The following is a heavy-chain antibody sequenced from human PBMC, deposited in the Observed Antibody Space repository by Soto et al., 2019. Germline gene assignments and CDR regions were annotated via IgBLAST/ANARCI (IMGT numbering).Heavy chain of an antibody. D-gene: IGHD3-9*01. CDR1: GFTFSSYS. Sequence: EVQLVESGGGLVQPGGSLRLSCAASGFTFSSYSMNWVRQAPGKGLEWVSYISSSSSTIYYADSVKGRFTISRDNAKNSLYLQMNSLRDEDTAVYYCVRELEGYFDWLPWVDYWGQGTLVTVSS. CDR3: VRELEGYFDWLPWVDY. V-gene: IGHV3-48*02. J-gene: IGHJ4*02. CDR2: ISSSSSTI.